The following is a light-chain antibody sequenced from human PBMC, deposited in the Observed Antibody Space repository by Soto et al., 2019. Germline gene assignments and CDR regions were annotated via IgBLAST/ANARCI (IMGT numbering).Light chain of an antibody. CDR1: QSVDSY. CDR3: KKHSKCHST. V-gene: IGKV3D-11*02. Sequence: EVLLTQSQDTLSLSPGARASLSCRASQSVDSYVAWYQQNGGQAPRILISDAYTRATGVGARCTGSGSATYFSITITSIENEDFVVYYCKKHSKCHSTFGTGTKVDIK. CDR2: DAY. J-gene: IGKJ3*01.